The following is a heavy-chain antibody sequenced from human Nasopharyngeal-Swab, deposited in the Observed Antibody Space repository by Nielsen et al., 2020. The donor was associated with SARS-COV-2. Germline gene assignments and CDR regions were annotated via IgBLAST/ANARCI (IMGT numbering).Heavy chain of an antibody. D-gene: IGHD2-21*01. V-gene: IGHV3-7*01. J-gene: IGHJ4*02. CDR3: ARDWGGTLWY. CDR1: GFTFSSYW. CDR2: IKHDGSAK. Sequence: GESLKISCAASGFTFSSYWMTWVRQAPGKGLEWVANIKHDGSAKYYADSVKGRFTISRDNAKNSLYLQMNSLRAEDMAVYYCARDWGGTLWYWGQGTLVTVSS.